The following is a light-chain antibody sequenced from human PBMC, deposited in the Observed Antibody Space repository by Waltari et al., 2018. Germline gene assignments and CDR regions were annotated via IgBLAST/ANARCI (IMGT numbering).Light chain of an antibody. J-gene: IGKJ2*01. CDR2: AAS. V-gene: IGKV1-12*01. CDR3: HQSYSTPYT. CDR1: EDVSTW. Sequence: DIQMTQSPSSVSASVGDRVTITCRASEDVSTWLAWYQQKPGKVPQLLIFAASVLRTGVSSRFTGSGSGTDFTLTISSLQPEDFATYFCHQSYSTPYTFGQGTKLEIK.